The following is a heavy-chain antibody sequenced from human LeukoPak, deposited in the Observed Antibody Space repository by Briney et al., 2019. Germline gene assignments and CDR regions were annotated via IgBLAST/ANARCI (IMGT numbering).Heavy chain of an antibody. V-gene: IGHV4-39*01. CDR2: IYYSGST. J-gene: IGHJ5*02. CDR3: ASHIVVVVAATEDWFDP. D-gene: IGHD2-15*01. CDR1: GGSISSSSYY. Sequence: SETLSLTCTVSGGSISSSSYYWGWIRQPPGKGLEWIGSIYYSGSTYYNPSLKSRVTISVDTSKNQFSLKLSSVTAADTAVYYCASHIVVVVAATEDWFDPWGQGTLVTVSS.